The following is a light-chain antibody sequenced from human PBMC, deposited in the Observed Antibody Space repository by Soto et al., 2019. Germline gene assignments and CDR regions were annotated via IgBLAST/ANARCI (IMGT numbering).Light chain of an antibody. Sequence: DIQMTQSPSSLSASVGDRVTITCRASQGISNYLAWYQQKPGKVPKLLIYAASTLQSGVPSRFSGSGSVTDFTLPISSLQPEDVATYYCQKDNSAPWTFGQGTKVEIK. V-gene: IGKV1-27*01. J-gene: IGKJ1*01. CDR1: QGISNY. CDR2: AAS. CDR3: QKDNSAPWT.